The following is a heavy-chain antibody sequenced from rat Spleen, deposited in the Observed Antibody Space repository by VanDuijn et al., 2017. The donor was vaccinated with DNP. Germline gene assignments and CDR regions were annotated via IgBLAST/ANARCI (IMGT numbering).Heavy chain of an antibody. CDR2: INTGSGGT. Sequence: QVQLQQSGAELAKPGSSVRISCRASGYTFISNYIGWIKQTTGQGLEYIGYINTGSGGTNYNEKFKGKATLTVDKSSSTAFMQLSSLTPDDSAVYYCARGAGAMDAWGQGTSVTVSS. J-gene: IGHJ4*01. D-gene: IGHD1-4*01. V-gene: IGHV1-43*01. CDR3: ARGAGAMDA. CDR1: GYTFISNY.